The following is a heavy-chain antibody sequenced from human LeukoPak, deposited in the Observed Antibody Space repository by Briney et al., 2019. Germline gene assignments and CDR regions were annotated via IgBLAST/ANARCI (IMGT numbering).Heavy chain of an antibody. Sequence: ASVKVSCEASGYTFTSYGVSWVRQAPGQGLEWMGWISAYNGNTNYAQKLQGRVTMTTDTSTSTAYMELRSLRSDDTAVYYCAREFCSGGSCSFGVYFDYWGQGTLVTVSS. CDR1: GYTFTSYG. CDR2: ISAYNGNT. CDR3: AREFCSGGSCSFGVYFDY. J-gene: IGHJ4*02. D-gene: IGHD2-15*01. V-gene: IGHV1-18*04.